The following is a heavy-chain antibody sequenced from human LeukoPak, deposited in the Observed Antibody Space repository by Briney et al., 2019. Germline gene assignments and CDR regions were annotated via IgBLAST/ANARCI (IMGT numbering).Heavy chain of an antibody. CDR1: GFTFDDYA. D-gene: IGHD3-9*01. Sequence: GGSLRLSCAASGFTFDDYAMHWVRQAPGKGLEWVSLISWDGGSTYYADSVKGRFTISRDNSKNSLYLQMNSLRAEDTALYYCAKDIRTNNYDILTGYFPHYYYGMDVWGQGTTVTVSS. CDR3: AKDIRTNNYDILTGYFPHYYYGMDV. CDR2: ISWDGGST. V-gene: IGHV3-43D*03. J-gene: IGHJ6*02.